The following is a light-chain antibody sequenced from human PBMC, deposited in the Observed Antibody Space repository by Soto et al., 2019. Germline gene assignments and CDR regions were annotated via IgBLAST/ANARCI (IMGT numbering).Light chain of an antibody. CDR2: EVV. CDR1: KNDLGVYDF. Sequence: QSVLTQPPSASGSPGQSGTLSCTGTKNDLGVYDFVSWYQHHPGKAPRLIIYEVVQRPSGVPDRFSGSKSGHTASLTVSGVQAEYEAYYFCKAYAGSITYVFGSGTKLTVL. J-gene: IGLJ1*01. V-gene: IGLV2-8*01. CDR3: KAYAGSITYV.